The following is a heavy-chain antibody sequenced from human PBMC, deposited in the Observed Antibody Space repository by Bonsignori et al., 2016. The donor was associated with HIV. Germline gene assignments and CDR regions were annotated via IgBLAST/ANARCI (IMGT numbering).Heavy chain of an antibody. Sequence: QVQLQQWGAGLLKPSETLSLTCAVTGGSFSGYYWNWIRQPPREGAWSGWGKVNRSGHTNYNTSLKSQVTVSADVSKNQFSLKMSSVTAADTAVYYCARRPFVTTTVTGRPYWYFDLWGRGTLVTVSS. CDR3: ARRPFVTTTVTGRPYWYFDL. CDR2: VNRSGHT. J-gene: IGHJ2*01. D-gene: IGHD4-17*01. V-gene: IGHV4-34*01. CDR1: GGSFSGYY.